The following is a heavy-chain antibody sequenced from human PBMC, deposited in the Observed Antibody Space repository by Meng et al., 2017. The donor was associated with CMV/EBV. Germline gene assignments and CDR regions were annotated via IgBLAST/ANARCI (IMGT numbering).Heavy chain of an antibody. Sequence: EVQLVESGGGLVKPGGSVRLSCAASGFTFSSYSMNWVRQAPGKGLEWVSSISSSSSYIYYADSVKGRFTISRDNAKNSLYLQMNSLRAEDTAVYYCARSLRINCSGGSCYSDYWGQGTLVTVSS. D-gene: IGHD2-15*01. V-gene: IGHV3-21*01. J-gene: IGHJ4*02. CDR3: ARSLRINCSGGSCYSDY. CDR2: ISSSSSYI. CDR1: GFTFSSYS.